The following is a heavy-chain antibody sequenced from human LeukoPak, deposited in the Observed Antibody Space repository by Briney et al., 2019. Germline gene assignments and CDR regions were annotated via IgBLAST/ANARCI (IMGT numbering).Heavy chain of an antibody. CDR2: IYDSGRT. CDR3: ARHRYTNACDFDY. CDR1: GYSISSGYY. V-gene: IGHV4-38-2*01. Sequence: SETLSLTCAVSGYSISSGYYWGWIRQPPGKGLEWIGSIYDSGRTYYNPSLKSRVTISVDTSKNQFSLRLSSVTAADTALYYCARHRYTNACDFDYWGQGTLVTVSS. J-gene: IGHJ4*02. D-gene: IGHD2-2*02.